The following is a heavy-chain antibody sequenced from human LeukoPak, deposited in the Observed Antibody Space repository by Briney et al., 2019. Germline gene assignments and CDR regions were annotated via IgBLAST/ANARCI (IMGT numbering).Heavy chain of an antibody. J-gene: IGHJ4*02. Sequence: PGGSLRLSCATSGFTFSTYWMHWVRQAPGKGLVWVSRINSDGSSTNYADSVKGRFTISRDNAKNTLYLQMNSLRAEDTAVYYCAKDPAWGYYGSGPDYWGQGTLVTVSS. CDR1: GFTFSTYW. CDR2: INSDGSST. CDR3: AKDPAWGYYGSGPDY. V-gene: IGHV3-74*01. D-gene: IGHD3-10*01.